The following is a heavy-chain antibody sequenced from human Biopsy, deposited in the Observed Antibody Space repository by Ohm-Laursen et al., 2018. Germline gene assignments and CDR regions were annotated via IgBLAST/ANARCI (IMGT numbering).Heavy chain of an antibody. CDR3: ARGGFFAYSTFDY. J-gene: IGHJ4*02. CDR1: GFTFSNYY. V-gene: IGHV3-74*01. D-gene: IGHD4-11*01. CDR2: LKRDGTTT. Sequence: SLRLSCAASGFTFSNYYMIWVGQAPGTGLLWVSRLKRDGTTTDYAESVKGRFTISRDNAKNTLYLQMNSLRAEDTAVYYCARGGFFAYSTFDYWGQGALVTVSS.